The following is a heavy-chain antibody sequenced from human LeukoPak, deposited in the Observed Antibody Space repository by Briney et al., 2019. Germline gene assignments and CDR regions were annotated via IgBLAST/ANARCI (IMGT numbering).Heavy chain of an antibody. CDR1: GGPISSGGYY. J-gene: IGHJ3*02. Sequence: SETLSFTCTVSGGPISSGGYYWSWIRQHPGKGLEWIGYIYYSGSTYYNPSLKSRVTISVDTSKNQFSLKLSSVTAADTAVYYCARARTYYDFWSGYYDDAFDIWGQGTMVTVSS. CDR2: IYYSGST. CDR3: ARARTYYDFWSGYYDDAFDI. V-gene: IGHV4-31*03. D-gene: IGHD3-3*01.